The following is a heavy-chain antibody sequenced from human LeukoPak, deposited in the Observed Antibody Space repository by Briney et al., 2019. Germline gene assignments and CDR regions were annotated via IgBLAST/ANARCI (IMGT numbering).Heavy chain of an antibody. CDR3: ARGVVAGTWDYYYYGMDV. V-gene: IGHV4-34*01. D-gene: IGHD6-19*01. CDR1: GGSFSGYY. J-gene: IGHJ6*02. CDR2: INHSGST. Sequence: SETLSLTCAVYGGSFSGYYWSWIRQPPGKGLEWIGEINHSGSTNYNPSLKSRVTISVDTSKNQFSLKLSSVTAADTAVYYCARGVVAGTWDYYYYGMDVWGQGTTVTVSS.